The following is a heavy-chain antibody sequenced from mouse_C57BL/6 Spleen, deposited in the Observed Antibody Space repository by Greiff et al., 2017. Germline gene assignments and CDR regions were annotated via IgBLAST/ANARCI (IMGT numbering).Heavy chain of an antibody. D-gene: IGHD1-1*01. CDR1: GYTFTDYY. Sequence: EVQLQQSGPELVKPGASVKISCKASGYTFTDYYMNWVKQSHGKSLEWIGDINPNNGGTSYNQKFKGKATLTVDKSSSTAYMELRSLTSEDSAVYYCARYRGYGSSPHWYFDVWGTGTTVTVSS. J-gene: IGHJ1*03. CDR3: ARYRGYGSSPHWYFDV. CDR2: INPNNGGT. V-gene: IGHV1-26*01.